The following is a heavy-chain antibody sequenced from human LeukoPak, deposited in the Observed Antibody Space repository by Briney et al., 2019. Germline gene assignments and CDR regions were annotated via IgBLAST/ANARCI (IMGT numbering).Heavy chain of an antibody. J-gene: IGHJ4*02. V-gene: IGHV3-21*01. CDR1: GFTFSSYS. Sequence: GRSLRLSCAASGFTFSSYSMNWVRQAPGKGLEWVSSFGTRSTSLYYADSVRGRFTISRDYAKNSLYLQMDSLRAEDTAVYYCAREQSEGFDYWGQGTLVTVSS. CDR2: FGTRSTSL. CDR3: AREQSEGFDY.